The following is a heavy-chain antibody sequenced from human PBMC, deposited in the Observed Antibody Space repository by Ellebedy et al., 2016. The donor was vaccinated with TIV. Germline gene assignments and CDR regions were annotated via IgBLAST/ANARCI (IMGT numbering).Heavy chain of an antibody. CDR1: GFTFSSYS. Sequence: GESLKISCAASGFTFSSYSMNWVRQAPGKGLEWVSSISSSSSYIYYADSVKGRFTISRDNAKNSLYLQMNSLRAEDTAVYYCAKLAYCGGDCYSENYFDYWGQGTLVTVSS. J-gene: IGHJ4*02. D-gene: IGHD2-21*02. V-gene: IGHV3-21*01. CDR3: AKLAYCGGDCYSENYFDY. CDR2: ISSSSSYI.